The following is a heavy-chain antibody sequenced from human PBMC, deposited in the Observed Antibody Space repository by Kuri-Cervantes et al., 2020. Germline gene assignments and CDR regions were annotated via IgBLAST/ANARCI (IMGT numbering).Heavy chain of an antibody. J-gene: IGHJ2*01. D-gene: IGHD4-17*01. V-gene: IGHV4-34*01. CDR2: INHSGST. CDR3: VRDGRYGDYQYWYFDL. CDR1: GGSFSGYY. Sequence: SQTLSLTCAVYGGSFSGYYWSWIRQPPGKGLEWIGEINHSGSTNYNPSLKSRVTISVDTSKNQVSLRLTSVTAADTAVYYCVRDGRYGDYQYWYFDLWGRGTLVTVSS.